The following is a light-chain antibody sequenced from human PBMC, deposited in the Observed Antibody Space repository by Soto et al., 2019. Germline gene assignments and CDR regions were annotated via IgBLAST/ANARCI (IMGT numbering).Light chain of an antibody. CDR1: SSDIGGYNY. CDR3: GSYASATLI. V-gene: IGLV2-14*01. Sequence: QSALTQPASVSGSLGQSITISCTGTSSDIGGYNYVSWYQQHPGKAPKLLIYEVSNRPSGVSNRFSGSKSGNTASLTISGLQTEDEADYYCGSYASATLIFGGGTKLTVL. CDR2: EVS. J-gene: IGLJ2*01.